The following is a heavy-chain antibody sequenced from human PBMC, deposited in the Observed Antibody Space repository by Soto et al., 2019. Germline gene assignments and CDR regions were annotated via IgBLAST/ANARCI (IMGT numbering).Heavy chain of an antibody. CDR1: GYTFSRYG. Sequence: QVQLVQSGAEVKKPGASVKVSCKASGYTFSRYGITWVRQAPGQGLEWMGWISGYSGNTNYAQNLRGRVTMTTETSTSIAYRELRNLRSDDTAVYYCARGVVLLWFGDPLDYWGQGTLVTVSS. D-gene: IGHD3-10*01. CDR3: ARGVVLLWFGDPLDY. CDR2: ISGYSGNT. V-gene: IGHV1-18*01. J-gene: IGHJ4*02.